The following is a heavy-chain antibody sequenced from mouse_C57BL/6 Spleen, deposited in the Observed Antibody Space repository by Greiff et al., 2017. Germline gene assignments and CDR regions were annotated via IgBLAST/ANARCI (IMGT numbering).Heavy chain of an antibody. D-gene: IGHD1-1*01. CDR2: FYPGSGSI. V-gene: IGHV1-62-2*01. Sequence: VQLQQSGAELVKPGASVKLSCKASGYTFTEYTIHWVKQRSGQGLEWIGWFYPGSGSIKYNEKFKDKATLTADKSSSTVYMGLSRLTSEDSAVYFCARHEVPYYYGSPYAMDYWGQGTSVTVSS. J-gene: IGHJ4*01. CDR3: ARHEVPYYYGSPYAMDY. CDR1: GYTFTEYT.